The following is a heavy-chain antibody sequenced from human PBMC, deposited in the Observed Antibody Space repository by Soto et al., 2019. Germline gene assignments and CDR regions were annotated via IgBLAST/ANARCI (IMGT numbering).Heavy chain of an antibody. CDR2: INAGNGNT. J-gene: IGHJ4*02. CDR3: ASYDCSSTSCYPWYFDY. CDR1: GYTFTSYA. V-gene: IGHV1-3*01. Sequence: ASVKVSCKASGYTFTSYAMHWVRQAPGQRLEWMGWINAGNGNTKYSQKFQGRATITRDTSASTAYMELSSLRSEDTAVYYCASYDCSSTSCYPWYFDYWGQGTLVTLSS. D-gene: IGHD2-2*01.